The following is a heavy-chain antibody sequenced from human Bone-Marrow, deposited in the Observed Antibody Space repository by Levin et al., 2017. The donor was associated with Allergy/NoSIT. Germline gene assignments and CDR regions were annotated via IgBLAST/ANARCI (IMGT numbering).Heavy chain of an antibody. CDR2: IWYDGSNK. CDR1: GFTFSSYG. V-gene: IGHV3-33*01. J-gene: IGHJ3*02. CDR3: ARTSSYSSGWYQDAFDI. Sequence: PGESLKISCAASGFTFSSYGMHWVRQAPGKGLEWVTLIWYDGSNKYYVDSVKGRFTISRDNSKNTLYLQMNSLRAEDTAVYYCARTSSYSSGWYQDAFDIWGQGTMVTVSS. D-gene: IGHD6-19*01.